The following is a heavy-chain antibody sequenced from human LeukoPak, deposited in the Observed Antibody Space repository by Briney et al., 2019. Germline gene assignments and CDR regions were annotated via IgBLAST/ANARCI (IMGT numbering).Heavy chain of an antibody. CDR1: GYTFTSYG. J-gene: IGHJ4*02. Sequence: GASVKVSCKASGYTFTSYGISWVRQAPGQGLEWMGWISAYNGNTNYAQKLQGRVTMTTDTSTSTAYMELRSLRSDDTAVYYCARAPDGVPAAIVDYWGQGTLVTVSS. D-gene: IGHD2-2*02. CDR2: ISAYNGNT. V-gene: IGHV1-18*01. CDR3: ARAPDGVPAAIVDY.